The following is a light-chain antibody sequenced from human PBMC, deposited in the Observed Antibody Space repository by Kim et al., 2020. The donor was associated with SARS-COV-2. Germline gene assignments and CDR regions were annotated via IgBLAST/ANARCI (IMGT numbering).Light chain of an antibody. J-gene: IGLJ2*01. CDR1: NSNIEINT. V-gene: IGLV1-44*01. Sequence: GQRVTVSCSGSNSNIEINTLNWYQQLPETAPKLLIYSNNQRPSGVPDRFSGSKSGTSASLAISGLQSEDEADYYCATWDDSLNGVVFGGGTQLTVL. CDR2: SNN. CDR3: ATWDDSLNGVV.